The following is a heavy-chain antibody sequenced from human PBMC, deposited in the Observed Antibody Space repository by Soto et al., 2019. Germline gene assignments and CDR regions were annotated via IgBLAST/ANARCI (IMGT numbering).Heavy chain of an antibody. CDR2: IKSKSDGGTT. V-gene: IGHV3-15*07. CDR1: GFTVTNAW. Sequence: EVQLVESGGDLAKSGGSLRVSCAAFGFTVTNAWMNWVRQAPGKGLEWVGRIKSKSDGGTTDYAAPVRGRFIISRDDSENTMYLQMNSLEIEDTAVYFCTTSPGGTPDPYFFDHWGQGTLVTVSS. D-gene: IGHD1-1*01. J-gene: IGHJ4*02. CDR3: TTSPGGTPDPYFFDH.